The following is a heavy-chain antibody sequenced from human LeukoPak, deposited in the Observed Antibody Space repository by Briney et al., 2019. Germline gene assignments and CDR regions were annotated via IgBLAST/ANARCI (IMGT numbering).Heavy chain of an antibody. V-gene: IGHV3-48*01. CDR2: ISSSSSTI. J-gene: IGHJ4*02. D-gene: IGHD3-10*01. CDR3: ARDRNFPAYYFDF. CDR1: GFTFSSYS. Sequence: PGGSLRLSCAASGFTFSSYSMNWVRQAPGKGLEWVSYISSSSSTIYYADSVKGRFTISRDNAKNSLYLQMNSLRAEDTAVYYCARDRNFPAYYFDFWGQGALVTVSS.